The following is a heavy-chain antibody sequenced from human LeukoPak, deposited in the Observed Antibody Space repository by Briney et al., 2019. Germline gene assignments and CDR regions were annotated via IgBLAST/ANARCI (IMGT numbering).Heavy chain of an antibody. J-gene: IGHJ4*02. CDR2: ISSSSSYI. V-gene: IGHV3-21*01. D-gene: IGHD4-17*01. CDR3: ASALDYGDLY. Sequence: GGSLTLSCAASGFTFSSYIMNWVRQAPGKGLELVSSISSSSSYIYYADPVKCRFTISRDNAKNSPYLQMNSLKTDDNAVYYCASALDYGDLYWGQGTLVTVSS. CDR1: GFTFSSYI.